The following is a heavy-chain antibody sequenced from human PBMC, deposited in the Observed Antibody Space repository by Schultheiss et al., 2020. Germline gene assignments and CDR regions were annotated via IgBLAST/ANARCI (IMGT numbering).Heavy chain of an antibody. CDR3: ARKYYDILTGQDDAFDI. CDR2: IYPGDSDT. J-gene: IGHJ3*02. D-gene: IGHD3-9*01. CDR1: GYSFTSYW. Sequence: GESLKISCKGSGYSFTSYWIGWVRQMPGKGLEWMGIIYPGDSDTRYSPSSQGQVTISADKSISTAYLQWSSLKASDTAMYYCARKYYDILTGQDDAFDIWGQGTMVTVSS. V-gene: IGHV5-51*01.